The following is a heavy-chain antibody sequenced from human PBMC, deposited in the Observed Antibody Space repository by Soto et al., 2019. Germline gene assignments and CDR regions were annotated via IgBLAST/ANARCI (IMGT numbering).Heavy chain of an antibody. CDR2: ISYDGSNK. CDR3: ASGSGYDYTQSPGFDY. Sequence: GGSLRLSCAASGFTFSSYGMHWVRQAPGKGLEWVAVISYDGSNKYYADSVKGRFTISRDNSKNTLYLQMNSLRAEDTAVYYCASGSGYDYTQSPGFDYWGQGTLVTVSS. CDR1: GFTFSSYG. J-gene: IGHJ4*02. D-gene: IGHD5-12*01. V-gene: IGHV3-30*03.